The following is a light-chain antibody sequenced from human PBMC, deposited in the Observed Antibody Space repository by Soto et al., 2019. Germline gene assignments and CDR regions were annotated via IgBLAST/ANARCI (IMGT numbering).Light chain of an antibody. V-gene: IGKV3-20*01. CDR2: GTS. CDR1: QGVSSGY. CDR3: QQYGSSPRT. J-gene: IGKJ1*01. Sequence: EIVLTQSPGTLSLSPGERATLSCRASQGVSSGYLAWYQQNPGQAPRLLISGTSSRATGIPDRFSGSGSGTDFTLTISRLEPEDFAVYYCQQYGSSPRTFGQGTKVEI.